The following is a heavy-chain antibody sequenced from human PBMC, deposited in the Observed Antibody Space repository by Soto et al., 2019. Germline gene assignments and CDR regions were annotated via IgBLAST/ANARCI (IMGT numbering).Heavy chain of an antibody. CDR3: ARWGSGWYYFDY. CDR2: INHSGST. J-gene: IGHJ4*02. Sequence: QVQLQQWGAGLLKPSETLALTCAVYGGSFSGYYWSWIRQPPGKGLEWIGEINHSGSTNYNPSLNSRVTISVDTSKNQFSLKLSSVTAADTAVYYCARWGSGWYYFDYWGQGTLVTVSS. D-gene: IGHD6-19*01. V-gene: IGHV4-34*01. CDR1: GGSFSGYY.